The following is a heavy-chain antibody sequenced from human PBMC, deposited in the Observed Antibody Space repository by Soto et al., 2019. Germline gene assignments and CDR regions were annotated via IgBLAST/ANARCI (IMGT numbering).Heavy chain of an antibody. D-gene: IGHD5-12*01. CDR3: AKGDNLGPKAGYAFDP. CDR2: TYFRSKWYN. J-gene: IGHJ5*02. V-gene: IGHV6-1*01. CDR1: GDSVSSNTAS. Sequence: QAVSLPFAISGDSVSSNTASWNLIRQSPSRGLEWLGRTYFRSKWYNDYAVSVKSRIIINPDTSNNQFSPQLNSVTPEDTAVYFCAKGDNLGPKAGYAFDPWGQGIMVTVSS.